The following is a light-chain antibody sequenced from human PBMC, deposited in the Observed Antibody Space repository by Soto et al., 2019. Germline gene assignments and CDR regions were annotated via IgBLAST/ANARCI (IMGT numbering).Light chain of an antibody. Sequence: QSVLTQPPSVSGAPGQRVTISCTGGSSNIGAGYHVHWYQQLPRTVPKLLIFDNNNRPSGVPDRFSGSKSGTSASMAITGLQAEDEADYYCLSYDSSLSAYVFGTGTKVTV. V-gene: IGLV1-40*01. J-gene: IGLJ1*01. CDR1: SSNIGAGYH. CDR3: LSYDSSLSAYV. CDR2: DNN.